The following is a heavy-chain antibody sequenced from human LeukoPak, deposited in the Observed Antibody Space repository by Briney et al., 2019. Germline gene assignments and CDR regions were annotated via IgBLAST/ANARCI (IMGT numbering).Heavy chain of an antibody. D-gene: IGHD3-10*01. Sequence: GGSLRLSCAASGFTFSSYGMHWVRQAPGKGLEWVAVISYDGSNKYYADSVKGRFTISRDNSKNTLYLQLNSLRAEDTAIYYCAKKHAVVRERGLYYFDSWGQGTLVTVSS. J-gene: IGHJ4*02. V-gene: IGHV3-30*18. CDR1: GFTFSSYG. CDR2: ISYDGSNK. CDR3: AKKHAVVRERGLYYFDS.